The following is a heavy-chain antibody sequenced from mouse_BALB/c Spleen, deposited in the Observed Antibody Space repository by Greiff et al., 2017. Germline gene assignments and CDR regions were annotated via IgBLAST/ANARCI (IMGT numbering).Heavy chain of an antibody. CDR2: LDPENGNT. CDR3: AGGRGAYYAMDY. V-gene: IGHV14-1*02. J-gene: IGHJ4*01. Sequence: EVQLQQSGAELVRPGALVKLSCKASGFNINDYYMHWVKQRPEQGLEWIGWLDPENGNTLYDPKFQGKASITADTSSSTAYLQLSSLTSEDTAVYYCAGGRGAYYAMDYGGQGASVSVTS. D-gene: IGHD6-1*01. CDR1: GFNINDYY.